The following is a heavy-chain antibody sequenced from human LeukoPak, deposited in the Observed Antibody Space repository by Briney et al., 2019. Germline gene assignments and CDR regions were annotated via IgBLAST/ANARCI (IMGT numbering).Heavy chain of an antibody. J-gene: IGHJ4*02. Sequence: PGGSLRLSCAASGFTFSSYGMNWVRQAPGEGLEWVSSISSSSSYIYYADSVKGRFTISRDNAKKSLYLQMNSLRAEDTAVYYCARATTYDILTGFSDYWGQGTLVTVSS. V-gene: IGHV3-21*01. D-gene: IGHD3-9*01. CDR3: ARATTYDILTGFSDY. CDR1: GFTFSSYG. CDR2: ISSSSSYI.